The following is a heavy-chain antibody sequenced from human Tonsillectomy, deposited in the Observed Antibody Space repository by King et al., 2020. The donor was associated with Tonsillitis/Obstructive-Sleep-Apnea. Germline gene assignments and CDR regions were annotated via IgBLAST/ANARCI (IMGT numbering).Heavy chain of an antibody. V-gene: IGHV3-64D*06. Sequence: VQLVQSGGGLVQPGGSLRLSCSASGFTFSSYAMHWVRQAPGKGLEYVSDIRSHGGSTYYADSVKGRCTISRYNSKNTLYLQMSSRRAEDTAVYYCVEGNWNRPEGAFDIWAKGQWSPSLQ. CDR1: GFTFSSYA. CDR2: IRSHGGST. CDR3: VEGNWNRPEGAFDI. D-gene: IGHD1-1*01. J-gene: IGHJ3*02.